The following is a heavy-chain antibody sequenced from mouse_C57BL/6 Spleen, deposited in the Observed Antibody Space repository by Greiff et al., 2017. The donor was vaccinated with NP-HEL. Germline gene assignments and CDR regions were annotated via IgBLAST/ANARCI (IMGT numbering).Heavy chain of an antibody. Sequence: VQLQQSGPELVKPGASVKISCKASGYAFSSSWMNWVKQRPGKGLEWIGRIYPGDGDTNYNGKFKGKATLTADKSSSTAYMQLSSLTSEDSAVYCCARSITTVVESVYYFDYWGQGTTLTVSS. CDR1: GYAFSSSW. J-gene: IGHJ2*01. CDR2: IYPGDGDT. D-gene: IGHD1-1*01. V-gene: IGHV1-82*01. CDR3: ARSITTVVESVYYFDY.